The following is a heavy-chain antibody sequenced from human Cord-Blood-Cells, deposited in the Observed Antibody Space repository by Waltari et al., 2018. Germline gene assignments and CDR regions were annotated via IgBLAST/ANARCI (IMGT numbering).Heavy chain of an antibody. D-gene: IGHD1-1*01. V-gene: IGHV4-34*01. Sequence: QVQLQQWGAGLLKPSETLSLTCAVYGGSFSGYYWSWIRQPPGKGVEWIGEINHSGSTNYNPSLKSGVTISVDTSKNQFSLKLSSVTAADTAVYYCARWGTTGTTDYFDYWGQGTLVTVSS. CDR2: INHSGST. CDR3: ARWGTTGTTDYFDY. J-gene: IGHJ4*02. CDR1: GGSFSGYY.